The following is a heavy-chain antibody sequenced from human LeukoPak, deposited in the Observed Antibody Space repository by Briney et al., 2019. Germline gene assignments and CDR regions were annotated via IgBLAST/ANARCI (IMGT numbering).Heavy chain of an antibody. CDR2: ITGSGGNT. Sequence: GGSLRLSCAASGFIFSSYSMSWVRQAPGKGLEWVSVITGSGGNTHYADSVKGRFTISKDNSKNTVYLQMSSLRVDDTAVYYCAKAASSSWPSYYYGMDVWGQGTTVTVSS. CDR1: GFIFSSYS. CDR3: AKAASSSWPSYYYGMDV. V-gene: IGHV3-23*01. D-gene: IGHD6-13*01. J-gene: IGHJ6*02.